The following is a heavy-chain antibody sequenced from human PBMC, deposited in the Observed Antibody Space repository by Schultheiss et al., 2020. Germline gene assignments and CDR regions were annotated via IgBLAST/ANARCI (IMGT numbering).Heavy chain of an antibody. D-gene: IGHD3-9*01. V-gene: IGHV3-15*07. CDR1: GFTFSNAW. CDR2: IKSKTDGGTT. J-gene: IGHJ4*02. CDR3: TTIISHHRYFDWLLFNDY. Sequence: GGSLRLSCAASGFTFSNAWMNWVRQAPGKGLEWVGRIKSKTDGGTTDYAAPVKSRFTISRDDSKNTLYLQMNSLKTEDTAVYYCTTIISHHRYFDWLLFNDYWGQGTLVTVSS.